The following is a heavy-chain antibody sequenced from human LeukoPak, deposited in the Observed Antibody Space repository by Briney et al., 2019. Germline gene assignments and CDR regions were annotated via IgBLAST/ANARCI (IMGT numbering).Heavy chain of an antibody. CDR1: GFTVSSNY. J-gene: IGHJ4*02. Sequence: GGSLRLSCAASGFTVSSNYMSWVRQAPGKGLEWVSVIYSGGSTYYADSVKGRFTISRDNSKNTLYLQMNSLRAEDTAVYYCARDRGSSGWSVDYWGQGTLVTVSS. D-gene: IGHD6-19*01. CDR3: ARDRGSSGWSVDY. V-gene: IGHV3-66*01. CDR2: IYSGGST.